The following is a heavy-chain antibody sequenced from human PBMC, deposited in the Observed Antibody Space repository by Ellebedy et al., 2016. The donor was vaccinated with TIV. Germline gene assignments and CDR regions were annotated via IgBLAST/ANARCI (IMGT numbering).Heavy chain of an antibody. CDR3: ARLEGFSMVRGGDFDH. Sequence: SETLSLTXTVFGGSIASSSYFWGWIRQPPGKGLENIGNIYYSGSTYYNPSLKSRVTISVDTSKNQFSLKLTSVTAADSAVYYCARLEGFSMVRGGDFDHWGQGTLVTVSS. CDR1: GGSIASSSYF. J-gene: IGHJ4*02. CDR2: IYYSGST. D-gene: IGHD3-10*01. V-gene: IGHV4-39*07.